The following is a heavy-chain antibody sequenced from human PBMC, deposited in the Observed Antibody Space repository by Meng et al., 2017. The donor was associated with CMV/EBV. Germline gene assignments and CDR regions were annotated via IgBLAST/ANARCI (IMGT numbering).Heavy chain of an antibody. CDR2: INPNSGGT. CDR1: GYTFTGYY. D-gene: IGHD1-14*01. V-gene: IGHV1-2*02. CDR3: ARGITGTTRVKKYYFDY. Sequence: ASVKVSCKASGYTFTGYYMHWVRQAPGQGLEWMGWINPNSGGTNYAQKFQGRVTMTRDTSISTAYMALSRLRSDDTAVYYCARGITGTTRVKKYYFDYWGQGTLVTVSS. J-gene: IGHJ4*02.